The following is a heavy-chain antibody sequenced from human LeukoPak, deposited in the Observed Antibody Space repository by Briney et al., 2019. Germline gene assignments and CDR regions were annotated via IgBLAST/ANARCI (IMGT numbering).Heavy chain of an antibody. CDR1: GFTFSSYG. Sequence: AGGSLRLSCAASGFTFSSYGMHWVRQAPGKGLEWVAFIRYDGSNKYYANSVKGRFTISRDNSKNTLYLQMNSLRAEDTAVYYCAKHKPYRHYFDYWGQGTLVTVSS. CDR3: AKHKPYRHYFDY. V-gene: IGHV3-30*02. CDR2: IRYDGSNK. D-gene: IGHD3-16*02. J-gene: IGHJ4*02.